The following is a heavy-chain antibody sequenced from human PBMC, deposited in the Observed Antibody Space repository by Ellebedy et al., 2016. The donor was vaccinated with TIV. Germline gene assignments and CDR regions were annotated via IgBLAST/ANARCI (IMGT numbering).Heavy chain of an antibody. CDR1: RFSFSSYW. D-gene: IGHD4-17*01. CDR3: ARDGSYGDYRSPTHALEI. J-gene: IGHJ3*02. V-gene: IGHV3-7*01. CDR2: INQDGSDK. Sequence: GESLKISCAASRFSFSSYWMSWVRQPPGKGLEWVANINQDGSDKYYVDSVKGRFTISRDNAKNSLYLQMNSLRAEDTAVYFCARDGSYGDYRSPTHALEIWGQGTMVTVSS.